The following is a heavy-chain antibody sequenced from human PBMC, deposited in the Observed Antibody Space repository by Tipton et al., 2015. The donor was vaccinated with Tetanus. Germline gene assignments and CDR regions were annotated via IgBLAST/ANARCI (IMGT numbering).Heavy chain of an antibody. CDR3: ARDRGFTTYNYFDP. D-gene: IGHD5-24*01. CDR2: IYINGRN. CDR1: GDSISSNY. J-gene: IGHJ5*02. V-gene: IGHV4-4*07. Sequence: LRLSCTVSGDSISSNYWSWIRQPAGKGPEWIGRIYINGRNNYNPSLKSRVTMSIGTSKNQFSLNLRSVTAADTAVYYCARDRGFTTYNYFDPWGQGTLVTVSS.